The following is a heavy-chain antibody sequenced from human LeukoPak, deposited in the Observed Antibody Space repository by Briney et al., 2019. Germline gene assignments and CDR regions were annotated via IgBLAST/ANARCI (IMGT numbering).Heavy chain of an antibody. J-gene: IGHJ4*02. CDR2: INPRGGST. CDR1: GYTFTSYY. D-gene: IGHD6-25*01. V-gene: IGHV1-46*01. CDR3: ARVGITAATADY. Sequence: RASVKVSCKASGYTFTSYYMHWVRQAPGQGPEWMGIINPRGGSTDYAQKFQGRVTMTSDTSTSTVYMELNSLRSEDTAVYFCARVGITAATADYWGQGTLVTVSS.